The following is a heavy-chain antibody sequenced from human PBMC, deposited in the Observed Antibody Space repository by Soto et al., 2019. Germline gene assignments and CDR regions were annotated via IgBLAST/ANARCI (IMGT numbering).Heavy chain of an antibody. Sequence: ASVKVSCKASGYTFTSYYMHWVRQAPGQGLEWMGIINPSGGSTSYAQKFQGRVTMTRDTSTSTVYMELSSLRSEDTAEYYCARDRTYEGSVTGFDYWGQGTLVTVSS. V-gene: IGHV1-46*01. D-gene: IGHD4-17*01. CDR2: INPSGGST. J-gene: IGHJ4*02. CDR1: GYTFTSYY. CDR3: ARDRTYEGSVTGFDY.